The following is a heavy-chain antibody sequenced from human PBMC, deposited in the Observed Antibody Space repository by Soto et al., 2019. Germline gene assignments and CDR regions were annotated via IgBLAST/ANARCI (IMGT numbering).Heavy chain of an antibody. CDR2: ITTGSDTI. Sequence: EVQLVESGGGLVQPGGSLRLSCAASGFMFSSYSMNWVRQAPGRGLEWVAYITTGSDTIHYADSVKGRFTMSRDNAKNSLYLHMNSLRDEDTAVYFCTRAACNYYDTSGYPQDYYSNMDFWGQGTTVTVSS. CDR3: TRAACNYYDTSGYPQDYYSNMDF. J-gene: IGHJ6*02. V-gene: IGHV3-48*02. CDR1: GFMFSSYS. D-gene: IGHD3-22*01.